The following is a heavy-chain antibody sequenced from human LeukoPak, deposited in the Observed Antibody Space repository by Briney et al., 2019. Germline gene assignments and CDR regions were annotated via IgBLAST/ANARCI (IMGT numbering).Heavy chain of an antibody. CDR3: ARRVLRFLEWPTRNYYYYYMDV. Sequence: GGSLRLSCAASGFTFSSYEMNWVRQAPGKGLEWVSYISSSGSTIYYSDSVKGRFTISRDNAKNSLYLQMNSLRAEDTAVYYCARRVLRFLEWPTRNYYYYYMDVWGKGTTVTVSS. CDR1: GFTFSSYE. CDR2: ISSSGSTI. V-gene: IGHV3-48*03. D-gene: IGHD3-3*01. J-gene: IGHJ6*03.